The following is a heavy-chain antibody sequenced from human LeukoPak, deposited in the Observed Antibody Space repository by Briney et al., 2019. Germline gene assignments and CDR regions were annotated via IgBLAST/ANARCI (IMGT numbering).Heavy chain of an antibody. J-gene: IGHJ4*02. CDR2: INHSGST. V-gene: IGHV4-34*01. Sequence: TSETLSLTCAVYGGSFSGYYWSWIRQPPGKGLEWIGEINHSGSTNYNPSLKSRVTISVDTSKNQFSLKLSSVTAADTAVCYCARAGGYCSGGSCYSWGQGTLVTVSS. D-gene: IGHD2-15*01. CDR3: ARAGGYCSGGSCYS. CDR1: GGSFSGYY.